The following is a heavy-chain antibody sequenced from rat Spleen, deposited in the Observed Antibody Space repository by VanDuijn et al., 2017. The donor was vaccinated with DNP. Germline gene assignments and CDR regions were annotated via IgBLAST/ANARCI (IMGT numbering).Heavy chain of an antibody. J-gene: IGHJ3*01. D-gene: IGHD1-2*01. Sequence: EVKLVESGGGVVQPGRSMTLSCAASGFTFSDYYLAWVRQGPTRGLEWVASISTGGASTYYRDSVKGRFTISRDNAKSSLYLQMDSLRSEDTATYYCTTDYYSSGYWGQGTLVTVSS. V-gene: IGHV5-20*01. CDR2: ISTGGAST. CDR1: GFTFSDYY. CDR3: TTDYYSSGY.